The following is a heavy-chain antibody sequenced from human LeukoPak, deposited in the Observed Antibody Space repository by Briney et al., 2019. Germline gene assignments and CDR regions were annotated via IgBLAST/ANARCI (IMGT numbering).Heavy chain of an antibody. Sequence: PGGSLRLSCAASGFTFSSYSMNWVRQAPGKGLEWVSSISSSSSYIYYADSVKGRFTISRDNAKNSLYLQMNSLRAEDTAVYYCAREGYTANDAFDIWGQGTMVTVSS. D-gene: IGHD2-2*02. CDR1: GFTFSSYS. V-gene: IGHV3-21*04. CDR2: ISSSSSYI. CDR3: AREGYTANDAFDI. J-gene: IGHJ3*02.